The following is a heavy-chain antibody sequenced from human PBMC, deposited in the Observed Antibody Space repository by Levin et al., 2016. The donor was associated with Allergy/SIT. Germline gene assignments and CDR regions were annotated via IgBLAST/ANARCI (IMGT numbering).Heavy chain of an antibody. Sequence: SVKVSCKASGFTFTSSAVQWVRQARGQRLEWIGWIVVGSGNTNYAQKFQERVTITRDMSTSTAYMELSSLRSEDTAVYYCAAPSGIAAAQRGGYGMDVWGQGTTVTVSS. CDR1: GFTFTSSA. J-gene: IGHJ6*02. CDR3: AAPSGIAAAQRGGYGMDV. D-gene: IGHD6-13*01. CDR2: IVVGSGNT. V-gene: IGHV1-58*01.